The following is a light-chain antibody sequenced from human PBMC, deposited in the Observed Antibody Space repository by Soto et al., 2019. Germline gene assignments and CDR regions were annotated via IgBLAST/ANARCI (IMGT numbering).Light chain of an antibody. CDR2: EVS. CDR1: SSDVGSYNY. V-gene: IGLV2-14*01. Sequence: QSALTQPASVSGSPGQSITISCTGTSSDVGSYNYVSWYQQHPGKAPKLMIYEVSNRPSGVSNRFSGSKSGNTASLTISGLQAEDEAEYYCISYTRTSIKVFGGGTKLTVL. CDR3: ISYTRTSIKV. J-gene: IGLJ3*02.